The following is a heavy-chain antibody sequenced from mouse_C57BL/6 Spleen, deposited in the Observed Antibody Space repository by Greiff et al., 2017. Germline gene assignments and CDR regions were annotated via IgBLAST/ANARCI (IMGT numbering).Heavy chain of an antibody. CDR1: GFNIKDDY. D-gene: IGHD2-3*01. CDR3: TRVYDSFAY. Sequence: VQLQQSGAELVRPGASVKLSCTASGFNIKDDYMHWVKQRPEQGLEWIGWIDPENGDTEYASKFQGKATITADTSSNTAYLQLSSLTSEDTAVYYCTRVYDSFAYWGQGTLVTVSA. J-gene: IGHJ3*01. V-gene: IGHV14-4*01. CDR2: IDPENGDT.